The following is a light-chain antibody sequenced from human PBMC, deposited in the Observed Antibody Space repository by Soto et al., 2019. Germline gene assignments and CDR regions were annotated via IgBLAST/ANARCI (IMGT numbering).Light chain of an antibody. J-gene: IGKJ3*01. V-gene: IGKV4-1*01. Sequence: DIVMTQSPDSLAVSLGERATINCKSSQSILYSSDNESYLAWYQQKPGQPPKLLIYLASTRESGVPDRFSGSGSGTDFTLTISSLQAEDVAVYYCQQYYTTPFTFGPGTKLDIK. CDR1: QSILYSSDNESY. CDR3: QQYYTTPFT. CDR2: LAS.